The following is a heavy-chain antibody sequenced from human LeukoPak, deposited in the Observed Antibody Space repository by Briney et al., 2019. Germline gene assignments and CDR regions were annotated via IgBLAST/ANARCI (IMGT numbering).Heavy chain of an antibody. CDR2: IYTSGST. D-gene: IGHD3-10*01. J-gene: IGHJ3*02. Sequence: PSETLSLTCTVSGGSISSGSYYWSWIRQPAGKGLEWIGRIYTSGSTNYNPSLKSRVTISVDTSKNQFSLKLSSVTAADTAMYYCARSKGRWFGELHDAFDIWGQGTMVTVSS. V-gene: IGHV4-61*02. CDR1: GGSISSGSYY. CDR3: ARSKGRWFGELHDAFDI.